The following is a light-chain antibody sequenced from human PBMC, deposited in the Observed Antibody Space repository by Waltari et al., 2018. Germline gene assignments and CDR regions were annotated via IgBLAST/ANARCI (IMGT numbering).Light chain of an antibody. CDR1: QLHLHSNGYNY. J-gene: IGKJ4*01. Sequence: DIVMTQSPLSLPVTPGEPASISCRPTQLHLHSNGYNYLDWYLQKPGQSPQLLIYLGSNRASGVPDRFSGSGSGTDFTLKISRVEAEDVGVYYCMQALQTPLTFGGGTKVEIK. CDR3: MQALQTPLT. V-gene: IGKV2-28*01. CDR2: LGS.